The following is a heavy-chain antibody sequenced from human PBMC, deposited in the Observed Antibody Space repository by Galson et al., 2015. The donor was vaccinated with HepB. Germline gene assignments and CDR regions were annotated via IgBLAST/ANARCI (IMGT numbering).Heavy chain of an antibody. CDR2: INAGNGNT. V-gene: IGHV1-3*01. D-gene: IGHD2-8*02. CDR3: ARDSADVYWLDWFDP. CDR1: GYTFTSYA. J-gene: IGHJ5*02. Sequence: SVKVSCKASGYTFTSYAMHWVRQAPGQRLEWMGWINAGNGNTKYSQKFQGRVTITRDTSASTAYMELSSLRSEDTAVYYCARDSADVYWLDWFDPWGQGTLVTVSS.